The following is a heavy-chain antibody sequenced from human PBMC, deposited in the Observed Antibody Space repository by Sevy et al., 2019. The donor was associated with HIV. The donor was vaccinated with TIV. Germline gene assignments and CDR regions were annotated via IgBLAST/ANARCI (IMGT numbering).Heavy chain of an antibody. Sequence: GGSLRLSCVASGFTLNNYWMHWVRQAPGKGLEWVANINQDGGVTYYVDSVRGRFTISRDNGRNLVFLQMNSLRVDDTALYFCVRAIVQDGSFWGQGTLVTVSS. J-gene: IGHJ4*02. CDR3: VRAIVQDGSF. CDR1: GFTLNNYW. D-gene: IGHD1-1*01. CDR2: INQDGGVT. V-gene: IGHV3-7*01.